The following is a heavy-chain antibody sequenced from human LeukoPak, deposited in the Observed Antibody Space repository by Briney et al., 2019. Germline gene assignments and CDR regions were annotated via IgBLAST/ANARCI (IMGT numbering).Heavy chain of an antibody. CDR2: IYPGDSDI. Sequence: PGESLKISFKGSGYSFTSYWIGWVRPMPGKGLEWMGSIYPGDSDIRYSPSFQGQVTISADKSISTAYLQWSSLKASGTAMYYCARQFGGNSEFDYWGQGTLVTVSS. CDR1: GYSFTSYW. D-gene: IGHD4-23*01. CDR3: ARQFGGNSEFDY. V-gene: IGHV5-51*01. J-gene: IGHJ4*02.